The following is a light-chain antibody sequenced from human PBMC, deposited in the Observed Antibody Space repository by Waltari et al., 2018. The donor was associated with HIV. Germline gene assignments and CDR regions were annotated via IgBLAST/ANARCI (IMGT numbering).Light chain of an antibody. CDR3: QLWDTSSDHPAF. V-gene: IGLV3-21*02. CDR1: NIAYQC. Sequence: SYVLTQPPSVSVAPGQTPKISCWGQNIAYQCVPWYQQKPGQAPVLVIYDYSDRPTGIPERFSGSNSGNTATLTVSMVEAGDEADYYCQLWDTSSDHPAFFGGGTKLTV. CDR2: DYS. J-gene: IGLJ2*01.